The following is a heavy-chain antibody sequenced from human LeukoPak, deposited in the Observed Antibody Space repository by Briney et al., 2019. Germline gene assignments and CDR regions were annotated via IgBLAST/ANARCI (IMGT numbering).Heavy chain of an antibody. CDR2: INHSGST. Sequence: SETLSLTCAVYGGSFSGYYWSWIRQPPGKGLEWIGEINHSGSTNYNPSLKSRVTISVDTSKNQFSLKLSSVTAADTAVYYCARVDYYDSSGFDYWGQGTLVTVSS. D-gene: IGHD3-22*01. V-gene: IGHV4-34*01. J-gene: IGHJ4*02. CDR1: GGSFSGYY. CDR3: ARVDYYDSSGFDY.